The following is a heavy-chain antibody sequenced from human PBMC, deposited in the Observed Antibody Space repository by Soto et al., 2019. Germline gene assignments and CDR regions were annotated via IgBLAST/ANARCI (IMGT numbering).Heavy chain of an antibody. CDR3: AKDRYCSGGTCLNFYGMDV. D-gene: IGHD2-15*01. Sequence: GGSLRLSCAASGFTFSSYGMHWVRQAPGKGLEWVAVISYDGTNIYYADSVKGRFTISRDNSKNTLYLQMNSLRAEDAAVYYCAKDRYCSGGTCLNFYGMDVWGQGTTVTVS. V-gene: IGHV3-30*18. CDR1: GFTFSSYG. J-gene: IGHJ6*02. CDR2: ISYDGTNI.